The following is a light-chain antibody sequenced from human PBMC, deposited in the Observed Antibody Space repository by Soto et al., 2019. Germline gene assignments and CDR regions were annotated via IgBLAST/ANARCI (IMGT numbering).Light chain of an antibody. Sequence: EIVLTQSPGTLSLSPGERATLSCRASQSVSSSYLAWYQQKPGQAPRLLIYGASSRATGIPDRFSGSGSGTDFTLTISRLEPEDFAVYYCQQYLNRPISTFGPGTKVDIK. V-gene: IGKV3-20*01. CDR1: QSVSSSY. CDR3: QQYLNRPIST. CDR2: GAS. J-gene: IGKJ3*01.